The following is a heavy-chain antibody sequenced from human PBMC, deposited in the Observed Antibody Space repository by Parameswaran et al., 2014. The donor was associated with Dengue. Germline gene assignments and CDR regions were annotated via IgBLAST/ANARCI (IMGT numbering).Heavy chain of an antibody. CDR1: GFTFSSYW. J-gene: IGHJ4*02. Sequence: GESLKISCAASGFTFSSYWMSWVRQAPGKGLEWVANIKQDGSEKYYVDSVKGRFTISRDNAKNSLYLQMNSLRAEDTAVYYCARDHYGDESFDYWGQGTLVTVSS. CDR3: ARDHYGDESFDY. D-gene: IGHD4-17*01. V-gene: IGHV3-7*01. CDR2: IKQDGSEK.